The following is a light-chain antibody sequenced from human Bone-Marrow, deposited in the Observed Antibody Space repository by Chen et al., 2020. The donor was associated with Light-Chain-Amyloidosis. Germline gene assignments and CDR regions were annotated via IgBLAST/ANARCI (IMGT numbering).Light chain of an antibody. CDR2: RDT. J-gene: IGLJ2*01. CDR1: DLPTKY. V-gene: IGLV3-25*03. Sequence: SYELTHPPAGAVSPGQTASITCSGDDLPTKYAYWYQQKPGQAPVLVIHRDTERPSGISERFSGSSSGTTATLTISGVQAEDEADYHCQSADSSGTYEVIFGGGTKLTVL. CDR3: QSADSSGTYEVI.